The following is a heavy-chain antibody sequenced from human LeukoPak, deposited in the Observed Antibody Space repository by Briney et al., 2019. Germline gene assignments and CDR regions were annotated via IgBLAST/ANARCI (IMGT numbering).Heavy chain of an antibody. J-gene: IGHJ4*02. D-gene: IGHD5-24*01. Sequence: PSETLSLTCAVYGGSFSGYYWSWIRQPPGKGPEWIGEINHSGSTNYNPSLKSRVTISVDTSKNQFSLKLSSVTAADTAVYYCARRGDGYNYVDFDYWGQGTLVTVSS. CDR1: GGSFSGYY. CDR2: INHSGST. V-gene: IGHV4-34*01. CDR3: ARRGDGYNYVDFDY.